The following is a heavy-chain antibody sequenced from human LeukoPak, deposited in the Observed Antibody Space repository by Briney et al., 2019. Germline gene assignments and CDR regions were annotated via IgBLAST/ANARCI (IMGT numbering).Heavy chain of an antibody. CDR3: AKEGRSLQTY. D-gene: IGHD5-24*01. CDR1: GFTFSSYA. V-gene: IGHV3-30*04. CDR2: ISYDGSNK. J-gene: IGHJ4*02. Sequence: GGSLRLSCAASGFTFSSYAMHWVRQAPGKGLEWVAVISYDGSNKYYADSVRGRFTISRDNAKNSLYLQMNSLRVEDTAVYYCAKEGRSLQTYWGQGTLVTVSS.